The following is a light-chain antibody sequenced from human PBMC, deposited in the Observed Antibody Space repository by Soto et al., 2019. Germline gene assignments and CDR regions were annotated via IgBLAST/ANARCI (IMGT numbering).Light chain of an antibody. V-gene: IGLV2-14*01. J-gene: IGLJ1*01. Sequence: QSALTQPASVSGSPGQSITISCTGTSSDIGAYNYVSWYQHHPGTAPKVIIYEVNNRPSGVSFRFSGSKSGNTASLTISGLQAEDEADYYCSAYKTSRTHVFGSGTKVTVL. CDR1: SSDIGAYNY. CDR2: EVN. CDR3: SAYKTSRTHV.